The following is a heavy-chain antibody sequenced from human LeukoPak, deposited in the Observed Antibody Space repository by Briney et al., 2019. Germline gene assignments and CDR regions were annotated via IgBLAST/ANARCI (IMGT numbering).Heavy chain of an antibody. J-gene: IGHJ4*02. CDR1: GFTFSTYW. V-gene: IGHV3-7*01. CDR2: IKADGGEK. CDR3: ARGFRGDNFDY. D-gene: IGHD7-27*01. Sequence: PGGSLRLSCVASGFTFSTYWMNWFRQTPGKGLEWVAKIKADGGEKDHVASVKGRFTISRDNAKNSLYLQMNSLRAEDTAVYYCARGFRGDNFDYWGQGTLVTVSS.